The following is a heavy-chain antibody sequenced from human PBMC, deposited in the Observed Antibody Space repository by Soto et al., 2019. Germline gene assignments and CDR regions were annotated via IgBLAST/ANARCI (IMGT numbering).Heavy chain of an antibody. Sequence: SQTLSLTCAISGDSVSSNSAAWNWIRQSPSRGLEWLGRTYYRAKWYNEYEVSVKCRLSLNPDTSKYQSSLQLNSVTPEDTAVYFCVRDRGMTYLWSGTQYYFDYGGEGTPVTVS. CDR3: VRDRGMTYLWSGTQYYFDY. V-gene: IGHV6-1*01. J-gene: IGHJ4*02. D-gene: IGHD3-10*01. CDR2: TYYRAKWYN. CDR1: GDSVSSNSAA.